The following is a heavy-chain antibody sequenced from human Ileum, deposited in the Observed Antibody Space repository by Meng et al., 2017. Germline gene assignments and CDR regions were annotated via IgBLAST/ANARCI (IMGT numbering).Heavy chain of an antibody. CDR3: ARARGGVLTGFPPFDY. D-gene: IGHD3-9*01. CDR2: VNPLNGDT. Sequence: VQLGQAWTVGKKSVALLKSTCRAYGNTFIKYGRQWVRQAPEQRLEWMGWVNPLNGDTKASQRFQDRVDITRDRFASTAYLELSSLISEDTSVDYCARARGGVLTGFPPFDYWGQGALVTVSS. J-gene: IGHJ4*02. CDR1: GNTFIKYG. V-gene: IGHV1-3*01.